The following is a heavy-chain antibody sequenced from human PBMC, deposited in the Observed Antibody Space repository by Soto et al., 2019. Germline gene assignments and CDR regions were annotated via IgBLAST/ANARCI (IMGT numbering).Heavy chain of an antibody. CDR1: GDSITSNSYF. CDR3: AREALWFGELFAGPKWADV. CDR2: IYYSGTT. Sequence: PSETLSLTCTVSGDSITSNSYFWAWIRQPPGKGLEWIGSIYYSGTTYYNPSLKSRVTISVDRSKNQFSLKLSSVTAADTAVYYCAREALWFGELFAGPKWADVWGQGTTVTVS. D-gene: IGHD3-10*01. J-gene: IGHJ6*02. V-gene: IGHV4-39*02.